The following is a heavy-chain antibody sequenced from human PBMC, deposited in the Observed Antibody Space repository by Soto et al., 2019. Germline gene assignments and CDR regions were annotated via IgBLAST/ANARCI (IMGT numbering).Heavy chain of an antibody. CDR1: GGTFSSYA. CDR2: IIPRFGTG. V-gene: IGHV1-69*01. J-gene: IGHJ6*02. Sequence: QVQLVQSGAEVKKPGSSVKVSCKASGGTFSSYAISWVRQAPGQGLEWMGGIIPRFGTGNYAQKFQGRVTITADESTSTAYMELSSLRSDDTAVYYCARPDETMIIDTYGMDVWGQGTTVTVSS. D-gene: IGHD3-22*01. CDR3: ARPDETMIIDTYGMDV.